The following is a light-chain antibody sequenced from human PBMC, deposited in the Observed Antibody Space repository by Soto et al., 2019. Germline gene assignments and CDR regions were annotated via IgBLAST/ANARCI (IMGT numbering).Light chain of an antibody. CDR1: RSNIGSTT. J-gene: IGLJ1*01. V-gene: IGLV1-44*01. Sequence: QTVVTQPPSASGTPGQRVTISCSGSRSNIGSTTVNWYQQLPGSAPKLLIYSNNQRPSWVPDRFSGSKSGTSASLAISGLRSEDDADYYCAAWDDSLNGFYVFGTGTQLTVL. CDR3: AAWDDSLNGFYV. CDR2: SNN.